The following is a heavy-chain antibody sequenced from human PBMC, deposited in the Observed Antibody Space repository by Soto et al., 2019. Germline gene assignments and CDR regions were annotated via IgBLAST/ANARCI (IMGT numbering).Heavy chain of an antibody. CDR2: IYGDNDK. D-gene: IGHD2-21*02. Sequence: QITLKESGPTLVKPTQTLTLTCTFSGFSLSTGGVGVGWIRQPPGKALEWLALIYGDNDKRYSPSLKSRLTVAKDTSKNQVVLTMTNMDPVDTATYYCVHSRCGGDCLRSYSSHYYYGMDVWGQGTTVTVFS. CDR1: GFSLSTGGVG. CDR3: VHSRCGGDCLRSYSSHYYYGMDV. J-gene: IGHJ6*02. V-gene: IGHV2-5*02.